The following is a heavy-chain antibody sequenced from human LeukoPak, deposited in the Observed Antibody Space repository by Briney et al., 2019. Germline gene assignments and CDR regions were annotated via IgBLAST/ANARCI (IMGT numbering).Heavy chain of an antibody. CDR3: ARDPATVTNGGYYYGMDV. CDR1: GYTFTSYG. J-gene: IGHJ6*02. Sequence: ASVKVSCKASGYTFTSYGISWVRQAPGQGLEWMGWISAYNGNTNYAQKLQGRVTMTTDTSTSTAYMELRSLRSDDTAVYYCARDPATVTNGGYYYGMDVWGQGTTVTVSS. V-gene: IGHV1-18*01. CDR2: ISAYNGNT. D-gene: IGHD4-17*01.